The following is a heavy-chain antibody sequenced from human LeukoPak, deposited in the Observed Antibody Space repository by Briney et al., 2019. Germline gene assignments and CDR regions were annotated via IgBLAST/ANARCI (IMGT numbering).Heavy chain of an antibody. CDR2: IWYGGSNK. Sequence: WGSLSLSCAGSGFTFRNYGLHWLRQAPGKGLEGVAVIWYGGSNKYYADPVRGRLTIYRANSKKNMLYLEMNSLRAEDTAVYYCVRGVTWPSYFYCWGQGTPVTVPS. V-gene: IGHV3-33*01. CDR1: GFTFRNYG. J-gene: IGHJ4*01. CDR3: VRGVTWPSYFYC. D-gene: IGHD5-18*01.